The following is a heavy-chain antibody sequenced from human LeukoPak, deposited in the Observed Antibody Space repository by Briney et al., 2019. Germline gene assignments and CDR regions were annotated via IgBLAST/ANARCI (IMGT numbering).Heavy chain of an antibody. J-gene: IGHJ4*02. CDR2: INTDGTTT. CDR1: GFTFSNYW. D-gene: IGHD3-10*01. Sequence: GGSLRLSCAASGFTFSNYWMHWVRQAPGKGLVWVSHINTDGTTTNYADSVKGRFTVSRDSSQNTLYLQMNSLTTEDTAVYYCAKSSGYGSYDHFDFWGQGTLVTV. V-gene: IGHV3-74*01. CDR3: AKSSGYGSYDHFDF.